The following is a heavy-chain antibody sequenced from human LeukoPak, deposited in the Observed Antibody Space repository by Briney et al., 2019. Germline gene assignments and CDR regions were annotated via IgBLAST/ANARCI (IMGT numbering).Heavy chain of an antibody. J-gene: IGHJ5*02. Sequence: GGSLRLSCAASGFTFSSYWMSWVRQAPGKGLEWVSAISGSGGSTYYADSVKGRFTISRDNSKNTLYLQMNSLRAEDTAVYYCAKDGFGFWSGCSFFTGWFDPWGQGTLVTVSS. V-gene: IGHV3-23*01. CDR2: ISGSGGST. CDR3: AKDGFGFWSGCSFFTGWFDP. D-gene: IGHD3-3*01. CDR1: GFTFSSYW.